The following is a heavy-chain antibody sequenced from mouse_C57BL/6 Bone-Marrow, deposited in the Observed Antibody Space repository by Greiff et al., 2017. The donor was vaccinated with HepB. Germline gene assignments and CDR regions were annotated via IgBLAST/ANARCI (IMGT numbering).Heavy chain of an antibody. D-gene: IGHD2-3*01. CDR3: ARRYGGYYWGDY. Sequence: EVQRVESGGDLVKPGGSLKLSCAASGFTFSSYGMSWVRQTPDKRLEWVATISSGGSYTYYPDSVKGRFTMSRDNAKNTLYLQMRSLKSEDTAMYYCARRYGGYYWGDYWGQGTTLTVSS. CDR2: ISSGGSYT. V-gene: IGHV5-6*01. J-gene: IGHJ2*01. CDR1: GFTFSSYG.